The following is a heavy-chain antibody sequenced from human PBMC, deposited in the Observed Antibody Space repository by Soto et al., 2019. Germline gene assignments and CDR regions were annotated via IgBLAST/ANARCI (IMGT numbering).Heavy chain of an antibody. D-gene: IGHD4-17*01. J-gene: IGHJ1*01. CDR3: ARADYGDYPEYFQH. V-gene: IGHV4-61*08. CDR2: IYYSGTT. CDR1: VGSISSGGYY. Sequence: PSETLSLTCTVSVGSISSGGYYWSWIRQQQGKGREGIGYIYYSGTTNYNPSLKSRVTISVDTSKNQFSLKLSSVTAADTALYYCARADYGDYPEYFQHWGQGTLVTVSS.